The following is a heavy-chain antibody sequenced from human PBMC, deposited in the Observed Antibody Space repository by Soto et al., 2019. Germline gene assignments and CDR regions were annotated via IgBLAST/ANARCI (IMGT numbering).Heavy chain of an antibody. D-gene: IGHD1-26*01. J-gene: IGHJ6*02. V-gene: IGHV1-69*01. Sequence: QVQLVQSGAEVKKPGSSVKVSCKASGGTFSSYAISWVRQAPGQGLEWMGGIIPILGTANYAQKFQGRVTITAEESTSTDYMELSSLRSVDTAVYYCAGDFGYMSGIGYYYYGMDVWGQGTTVTVSS. CDR1: GGTFSSYA. CDR3: AGDFGYMSGIGYYYYGMDV. CDR2: IIPILGTA.